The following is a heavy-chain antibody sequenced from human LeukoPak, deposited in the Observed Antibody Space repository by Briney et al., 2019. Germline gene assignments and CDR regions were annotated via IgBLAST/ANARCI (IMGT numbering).Heavy chain of an antibody. Sequence: PSETLSLTCNVSGGSISRHYWTWIRQPPGKGLEWIGNILYSGKTHYNPSLKSRVTISGDTSKNQFSLKLSSVTAADTAVYYCARSPHSDRLDYWGQGTLVTVSS. D-gene: IGHD6-13*01. V-gene: IGHV4-59*11. J-gene: IGHJ4*02. CDR2: ILYSGKT. CDR3: ARSPHSDRLDY. CDR1: GGSISRHY.